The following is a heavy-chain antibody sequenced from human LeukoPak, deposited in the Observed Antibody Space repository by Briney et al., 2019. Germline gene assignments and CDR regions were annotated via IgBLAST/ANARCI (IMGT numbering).Heavy chain of an antibody. D-gene: IGHD2-2*01. CDR3: ARDKGYCSSTSCYGLDY. CDR2: IHYSGST. V-gene: IGHV4-61*01. CDR1: GGPVSSGSYY. Sequence: PSETLSLTCTVSGGPVSSGSYYWSWIRQPPGKGLEWIGYIHYSGSTNYNPSLESRVTISVDTSKNQFSLKLNSVTAADTAVYYCARDKGYCSSTSCYGLDYWGQGTLSPSSQ. J-gene: IGHJ4*02.